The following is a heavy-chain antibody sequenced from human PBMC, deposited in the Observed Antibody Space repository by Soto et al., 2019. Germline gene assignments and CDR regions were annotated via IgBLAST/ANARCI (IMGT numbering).Heavy chain of an antibody. V-gene: IGHV1-18*01. CDR1: GYTFTSYG. Sequence: QVQLVQSGAEVKKPGASVKVSCKASGYTFTSYGISWVRQAPGQGLEWMGWISAYNGNTNYAQKLQGRVTMTTDTSTSTAYMELRSLRSDDTSVYYCARDPPLGSSSLIFDYWGQGTLVTVSS. CDR2: ISAYNGNT. CDR3: ARDPPLGSSSLIFDY. J-gene: IGHJ4*02. D-gene: IGHD6-13*01.